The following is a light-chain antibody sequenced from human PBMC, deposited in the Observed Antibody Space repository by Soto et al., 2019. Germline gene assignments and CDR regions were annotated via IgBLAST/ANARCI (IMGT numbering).Light chain of an antibody. CDR3: QQRSNWPPYT. CDR1: QSVSSY. Sequence: EIVLTQSPATLSLSPGERATLSCRASQSVSSYLACYQQKPGQAPRLLIYDASNRATGIPARFSGSGSGTDFTLTISSLELEDFAVYYCQQRSNWPPYTFGQGTKLEIK. V-gene: IGKV3-11*01. CDR2: DAS. J-gene: IGKJ2*01.